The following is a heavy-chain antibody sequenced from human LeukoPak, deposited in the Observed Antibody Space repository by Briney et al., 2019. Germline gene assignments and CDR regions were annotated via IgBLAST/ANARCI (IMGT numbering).Heavy chain of an antibody. J-gene: IGHJ5*02. CDR1: GYTFTSYG. V-gene: IGHV1-18*01. Sequence: ASVKVSCKASGYTFTSYGISWVRQAPGQGLEWVGWISAYNGNTNYAQKLQGRVTMTTDTSTSTAYMELRSLRSDDTAVYYCAESPPVAGSWFDPWGQGTLVTVSS. CDR2: ISAYNGNT. CDR3: AESPPVAGSWFDP. D-gene: IGHD6-19*01.